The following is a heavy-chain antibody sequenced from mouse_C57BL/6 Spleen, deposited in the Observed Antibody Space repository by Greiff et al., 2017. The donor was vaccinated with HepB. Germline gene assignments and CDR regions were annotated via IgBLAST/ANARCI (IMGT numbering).Heavy chain of an antibody. V-gene: IGHV14-3*01. CDR3: APDYDVSCFAY. CDR2: IDPANGNT. D-gene: IGHD2-4*01. Sequence: VQLQQSVAELVRPGASVTLSCTASGFTIKNTYMHWVKQRPEQGLEWLGRIDPANGNTKYAPKFQGKATITADTSSNTAYLQLSSLTSEDTAIYYCAPDYDVSCFAYWGQGTLVTVSA. CDR1: GFTIKNTY. J-gene: IGHJ3*01.